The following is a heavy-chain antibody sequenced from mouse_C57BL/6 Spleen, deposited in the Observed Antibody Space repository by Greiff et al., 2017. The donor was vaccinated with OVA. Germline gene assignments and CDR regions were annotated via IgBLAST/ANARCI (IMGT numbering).Heavy chain of an antibody. D-gene: IGHD2-2*01. J-gene: IGHJ4*01. Sequence: EVKLMESGEGLVKPGGSLKLSCAASGFTFSSYSMSWVRQTPEKRLEWVAYISSGGDYIYYADTVKGRFTISRDNARNTLYLQMSSLKSEDSAMYYCTTGGGYTYYAMDYWGQGTSVTVSS. V-gene: IGHV5-9-1*02. CDR2: ISSGGDYI. CDR1: GFTFSSYS. CDR3: TTGGGYTYYAMDY.